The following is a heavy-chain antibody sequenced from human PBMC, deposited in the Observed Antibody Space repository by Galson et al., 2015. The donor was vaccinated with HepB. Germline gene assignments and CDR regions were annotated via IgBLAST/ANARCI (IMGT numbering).Heavy chain of an antibody. CDR1: GFAFSSYV. V-gene: IGHV3-30-3*01. CDR3: ARGSAYYDSSGFHSFDY. CDR2: ISYDGSNK. J-gene: IGHJ4*02. Sequence: SLRLSCAASGFAFSSYVMHRVRQAPGKGLEWVAVISYDGSNKYYADSVKGRFTISRDNSKNTLYLQMNSLRAEDTAVYYCARGSAYYDSSGFHSFDYWGQGTLVTVSS. D-gene: IGHD3-22*01.